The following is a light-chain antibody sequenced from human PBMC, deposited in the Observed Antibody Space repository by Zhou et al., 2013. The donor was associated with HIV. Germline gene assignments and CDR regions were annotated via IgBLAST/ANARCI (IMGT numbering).Light chain of an antibody. J-gene: IGKJ1*01. V-gene: IGKV3-15*01. CDR2: GAS. Sequence: TVMTQSPATLSVSPGERVTLSCRASQSIGSSLAWYQQKPGQAPRLLIYGASTRATGIPGRFSGSGSGTEFTLTISSLQSEDFAVYYCQQYNNWPPWTFGQGTKVEIK. CDR3: QQYNNWPPWT. CDR1: QSIGSS.